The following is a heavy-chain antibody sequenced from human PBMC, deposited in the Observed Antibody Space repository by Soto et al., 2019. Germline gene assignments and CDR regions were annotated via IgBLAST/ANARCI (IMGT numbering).Heavy chain of an antibody. CDR2: ISSSSSYI. V-gene: IGHV3-21*01. J-gene: IGHJ3*02. CDR1: GFTFSSYS. D-gene: IGHD2-2*01. Sequence: PGGSLRLSCAASGFTFSSYSMNWVRQAPGKGLEWVSSISSSSSYIYYADSVKGRFTISRDNAKNSLYLQMNSLRAEDMAVYYCARVGGGYQLLHAFDIWGQGTMVTVSS. CDR3: ARVGGGYQLLHAFDI.